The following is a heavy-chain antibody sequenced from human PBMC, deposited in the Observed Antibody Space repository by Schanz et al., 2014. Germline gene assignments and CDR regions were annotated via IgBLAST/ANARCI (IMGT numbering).Heavy chain of an antibody. J-gene: IGHJ4*02. CDR2: INTGSGDT. CDR3: ARDAADFYDILTEEDY. D-gene: IGHD3-9*01. Sequence: QVQLVQSGAEVKRPGASVKVSCKASEYSFTSYSMHWVRQAPGQRLEWMGWINTGSGDTKYSQNFQGRVTITRDTSASTAYMELSSLRSDDTAVYYCARDAADFYDILTEEDYWGQGTLVTGSS. V-gene: IGHV1-3*04. CDR1: EYSFTSYS.